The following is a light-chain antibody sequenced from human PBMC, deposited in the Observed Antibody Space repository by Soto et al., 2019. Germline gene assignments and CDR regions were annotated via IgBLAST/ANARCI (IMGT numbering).Light chain of an antibody. CDR3: QKYDSVPYT. Sequence: DIQMTQSPSSLSASVGDRVTITCRASQAIRTYLAWYQQKPGKVPKLLIYAASTLQSGVPSRFSGSGSGTDFTLTISSLQPEDVATYYRQKYDSVPYTFGQGTKLEIK. CDR1: QAIRTY. CDR2: AAS. J-gene: IGKJ2*01. V-gene: IGKV1-27*01.